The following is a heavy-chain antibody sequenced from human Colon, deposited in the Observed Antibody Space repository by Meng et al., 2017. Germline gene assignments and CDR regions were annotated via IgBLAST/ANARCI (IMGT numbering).Heavy chain of an antibody. Sequence: QVQLRESGPALVKPSETLSRTCAVSGDSITNHTWWAWVRQPPGKGLEWIGEIPHRGSSAYNPSLKSRVSMSIDKSKNQFSLKLSSVTAADTAVYYCAREGTVATAQPNWFDPWGQGTLVTVSS. CDR3: AREGTVATAQPNWFDP. CDR2: IPHRGSS. D-gene: IGHD2-15*01. V-gene: IGHV4-4*02. J-gene: IGHJ5*02. CDR1: GDSITNHTW.